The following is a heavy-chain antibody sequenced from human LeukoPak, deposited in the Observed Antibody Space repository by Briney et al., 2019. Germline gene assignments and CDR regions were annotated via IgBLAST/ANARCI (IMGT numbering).Heavy chain of an antibody. CDR2: IYYSGST. CDR3: ARDFYYYDSSGYVFAFDI. D-gene: IGHD3-22*01. CDR1: GGSISSSSYY. V-gene: IGHV4-39*07. Sequence: SETLSLTCTVSGGSISSSSYYWGWIRQPPGKGLEWIGSIYYSGSTNYNPSLKSRVTISVDTSKNQFSLKLSSVTAADTAVYYCARDFYYYDSSGYVFAFDIWGQGTMVTVSS. J-gene: IGHJ3*02.